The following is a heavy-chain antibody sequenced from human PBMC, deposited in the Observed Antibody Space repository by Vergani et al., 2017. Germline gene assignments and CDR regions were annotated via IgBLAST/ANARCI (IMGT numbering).Heavy chain of an antibody. CDR1: GYTFTYRY. CDR3: ARRPLPRDGYNDFGDY. J-gene: IGHJ4*02. CDR2: ITPFNGNT. Sequence: QMQLVQSGAEVKKTGSSVKVSCKASGYTFTYRYLHWVRQAPRQALEWMGWITPFNGNTNYAQKFQDRVTITRDRSMSTAYMELSSLRSEDTAVYYCARRPLPRDGYNDFGDYWGQGTLVTVSS. V-gene: IGHV1-45*03. D-gene: IGHD5-24*01.